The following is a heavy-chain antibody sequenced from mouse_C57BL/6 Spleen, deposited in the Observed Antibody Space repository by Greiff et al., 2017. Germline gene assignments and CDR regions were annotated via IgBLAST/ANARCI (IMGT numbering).Heavy chain of an antibody. CDR3: ARRTFTTVVAHDLDC. V-gene: IGHV1-18*01. CDR1: GYTFTDYN. J-gene: IGHJ2*01. Sequence: VQLQQSGPELVKPGASVKIPCKASGYTFTDYNMDWVKQSHGKSLEWIGDINPKNGGTIYNQKFKGQATLTVDKSSSTAYMELSSLTSEDTAVYYCARRTFTTVVAHDLDCWGQGTTLTVAS. D-gene: IGHD1-1*01. CDR2: INPKNGGT.